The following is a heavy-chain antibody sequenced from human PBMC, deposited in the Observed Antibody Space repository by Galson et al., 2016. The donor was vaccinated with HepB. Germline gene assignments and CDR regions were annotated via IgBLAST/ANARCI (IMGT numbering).Heavy chain of an antibody. CDR3: AREGTYDYESGGYYSLAMDV. Sequence: SVKVSCKASGYTFTNYGITWVRQAPGQGLEWMGWIGTYNGNTNYAEKLQGRVTMTTDTSTSTAYMELRSLRSDDTAVYYCAREGTYDYESGGYYSLAMDVWGQGTTVTVSS. V-gene: IGHV1-18*04. D-gene: IGHD3-22*01. CDR1: GYTFTNYG. CDR2: IGTYNGNT. J-gene: IGHJ6*02.